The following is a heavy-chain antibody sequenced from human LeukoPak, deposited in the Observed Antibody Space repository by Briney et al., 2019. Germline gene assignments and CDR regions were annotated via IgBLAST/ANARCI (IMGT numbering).Heavy chain of an antibody. CDR3: ARGSQLLGFDAFDI. D-gene: IGHD2-2*01. V-gene: IGHV1-69*04. Sequence: SVKVSCKASGYTFTSYYMHWVRQAPGQGLEWMGRIIPILGIANYAQKFQGRVTITADKSTSTAYMELSSLRSEDTAVCYCARGSQLLGFDAFDIWGQGTMVTVSS. CDR2: IIPILGIA. CDR1: GYTFTSYY. J-gene: IGHJ3*02.